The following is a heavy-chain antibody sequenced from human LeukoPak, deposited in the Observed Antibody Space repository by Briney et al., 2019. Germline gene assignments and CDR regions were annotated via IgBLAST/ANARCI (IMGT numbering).Heavy chain of an antibody. CDR1: GFTFSSYD. CDR2: ISSDGSHK. CDR3: AKGSIDWYYFDY. V-gene: IGHV3-30*18. J-gene: IGHJ4*02. D-gene: IGHD3-9*01. Sequence: GGSLRLSCAASGFTFSSYDMHWVRQAPGKGLEWVAVISSDGSHKYWADSVKGRFTISRDNSKNTVYLQMNSLRAEDTAVYYCAKGSIDWYYFDYWGQGTLVTVSS.